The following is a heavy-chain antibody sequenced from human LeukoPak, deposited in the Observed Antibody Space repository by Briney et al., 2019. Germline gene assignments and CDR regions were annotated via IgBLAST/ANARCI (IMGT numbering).Heavy chain of an antibody. CDR2: INHSGST. Sequence: SETLSLTCAVYGGSFSGYYWSWIRQPPGKGLEWIGEINHSGSTNYNPSLKSRVTISVGTSKNQFSLKLSSVTAADTAVYYCARGENSSGWPFDPWGQGTLVTVSS. J-gene: IGHJ5*02. D-gene: IGHD6-19*01. CDR1: GGSFSGYY. V-gene: IGHV4-34*01. CDR3: ARGENSSGWPFDP.